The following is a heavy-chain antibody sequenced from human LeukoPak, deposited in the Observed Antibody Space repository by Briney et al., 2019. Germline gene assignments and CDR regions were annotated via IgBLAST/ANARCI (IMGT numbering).Heavy chain of an antibody. CDR1: GGSISSSNW. Sequence: SETLSLTCAASGGSISSSNWWSWVRQPPGKGLEWIGEIYHSGSTNYNPSLKSRVTISVDKSKNQFSLKLSSVTAADTAVYYCAREVSGSCPGRYFDYWGQGTLVTVSS. J-gene: IGHJ4*02. CDR3: AREVSGSCPGRYFDY. V-gene: IGHV4-4*02. D-gene: IGHD1-26*01. CDR2: IYHSGST.